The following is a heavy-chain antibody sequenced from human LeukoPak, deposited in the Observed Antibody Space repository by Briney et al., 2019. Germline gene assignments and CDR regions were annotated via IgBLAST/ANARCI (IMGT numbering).Heavy chain of an antibody. CDR3: ARVSRGSGWYVWFDP. D-gene: IGHD6-19*01. Sequence: SETLSLTCTVSNGSISSYYWSWIRQPPGKGLEWIGYIYYSGSTNYNPSLKSRVAILVDTSKNQFSLKLSSVTAADTAVYYCARVSRGSGWYVWFDPWGQGTLVTVSA. V-gene: IGHV4-59*01. CDR1: NGSISSYY. J-gene: IGHJ5*02. CDR2: IYYSGST.